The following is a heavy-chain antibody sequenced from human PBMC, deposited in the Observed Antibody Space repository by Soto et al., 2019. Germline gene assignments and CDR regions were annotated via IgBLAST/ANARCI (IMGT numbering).Heavy chain of an antibody. Sequence: QVQLVQSGAEVKKPGASVNVSCKASGYNFTDYYMHWVRQAPGQGLEWMGWINPKSGGTMYPQKFQGRVTMTWDTSISTAYLALTRLRSDDTAVYYCARDLAKGGGSAGFDYWGQGTLVTVSS. CDR3: ARDLAKGGGSAGFDY. D-gene: IGHD1-26*01. V-gene: IGHV1-2*02. CDR2: INPKSGGT. J-gene: IGHJ4*02. CDR1: GYNFTDYY.